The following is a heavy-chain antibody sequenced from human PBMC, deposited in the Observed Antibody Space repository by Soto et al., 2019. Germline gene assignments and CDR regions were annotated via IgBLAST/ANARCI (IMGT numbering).Heavy chain of an antibody. V-gene: IGHV3-23*01. CDR2: ISGSGDST. Sequence: PGGSLRLSCAASGFTCTSYAMAWVRQAPGKGLEWVSAISGSGDSTYYADSVKGRFTISRDNSKNTLFLQMISLRAEDTAVYYCATLTTAVTEWKAFDIWGQGTMVTVS. D-gene: IGHD4-17*01. J-gene: IGHJ3*02. CDR1: GFTCTSYA. CDR3: ATLTTAVTEWKAFDI.